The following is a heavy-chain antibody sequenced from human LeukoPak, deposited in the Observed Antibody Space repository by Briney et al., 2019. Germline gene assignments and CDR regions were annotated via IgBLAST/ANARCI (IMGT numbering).Heavy chain of an antibody. CDR2: IYGGDDT. D-gene: IGHD3-22*01. CDR1: GFIVSSNY. Sequence: GGSLRLSCAASGFIVSSNYMSWVRQAPGKGLEWVSIIYGGDDTYSADSVKGRFTVSRDNSKNTLYLQMNSLRAEDTAVYYCARVNYDRAFDYWGQGTLVTVSS. J-gene: IGHJ4*02. CDR3: ARVNYDRAFDY. V-gene: IGHV3-53*01.